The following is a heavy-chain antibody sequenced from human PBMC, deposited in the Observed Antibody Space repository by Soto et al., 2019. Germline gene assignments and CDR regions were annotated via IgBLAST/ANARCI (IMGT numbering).Heavy chain of an antibody. V-gene: IGHV1-18*01. J-gene: IGHJ4*02. CDR3: VRDLDGSGSYYTDY. Sequence: ASVKVSCKASGYMFISYGINWVRQAPGQGLEWMGWISAYNGNIKYAQNLQGRVTMTTDTSTSTAYMEMRSLRSDDTAVYYCVRDLDGSGSYYTDYWGPGTLVTGSS. CDR2: ISAYNGNI. CDR1: GYMFISYG. D-gene: IGHD3-10*01.